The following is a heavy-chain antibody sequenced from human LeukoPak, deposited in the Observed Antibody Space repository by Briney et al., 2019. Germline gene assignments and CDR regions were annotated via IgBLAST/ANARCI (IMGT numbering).Heavy chain of an antibody. D-gene: IGHD3-3*01. CDR3: ARGDYDFWSGYFDY. J-gene: IGHJ4*02. CDR1: GYTFTSYG. CDR2: TSAYNGNT. V-gene: IGHV1-18*01. Sequence: ASVKVSCKASGYTFTSYGISWVRQAPGQGLEWMGWTSAYNGNTNYAQKLQGRVTMTTDTSTSTAYMELRSLRSDDTAVYYCARGDYDFWSGYFDYWGQGTLVTVSS.